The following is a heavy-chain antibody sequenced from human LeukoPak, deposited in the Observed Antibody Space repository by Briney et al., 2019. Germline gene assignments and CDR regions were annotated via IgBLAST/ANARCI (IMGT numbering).Heavy chain of an antibody. D-gene: IGHD3-10*01. CDR2: IYSGGST. Sequence: GGSLGLSCAASGFTVSSNYMSWVRQAPGKGLEWVSVIYSGGSTYYADSVKGRFTISRDNSKNTLYLQMNSLRAEDTAVYYCARAIGDPFDYWGQGTLVTVSS. J-gene: IGHJ4*02. V-gene: IGHV3-53*01. CDR3: ARAIGDPFDY. CDR1: GFTVSSNY.